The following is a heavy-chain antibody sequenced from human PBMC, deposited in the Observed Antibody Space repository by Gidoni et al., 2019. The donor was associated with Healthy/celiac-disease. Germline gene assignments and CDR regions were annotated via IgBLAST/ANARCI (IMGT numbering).Heavy chain of an antibody. J-gene: IGHJ4*02. V-gene: IGHV1-69*01. CDR3: ARDVGTAMVGLFDY. Sequence: QGQLVQSGAEVKKPGSSVKVSCKASGGAFNSYAISWVRQAPGQGLEWMGGIIPIFGTANYAQKFQGRVTITADESTSTAYMELSSLRSEDTAVYYCARDVGTAMVGLFDYWGQGTLVTVSS. CDR1: GGAFNSYA. CDR2: IIPIFGTA. D-gene: IGHD5-18*01.